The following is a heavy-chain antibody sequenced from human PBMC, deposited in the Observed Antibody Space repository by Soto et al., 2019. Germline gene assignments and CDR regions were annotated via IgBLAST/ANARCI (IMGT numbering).Heavy chain of an antibody. J-gene: IGHJ6*02. V-gene: IGHV4-30-4*01. CDR3: ARGHYYYGMDV. CDR1: GGSISSGDYY. Sequence: PSETLSLTCTVSGGSISSGDYYWSWIRQPPGKGLEWIGYIYYSGTTYYTPSLKSRLTMSMDRANDHFSLNLTSVTAADTAVYFCARGHYYYGMDVWGQGITVTVS. CDR2: IYYSGTT.